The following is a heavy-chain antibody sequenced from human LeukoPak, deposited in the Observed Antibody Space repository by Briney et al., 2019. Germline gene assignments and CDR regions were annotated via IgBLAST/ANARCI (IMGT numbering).Heavy chain of an antibody. J-gene: IGHJ6*02. V-gene: IGHV1-2*02. CDR3: ARDLAGGWPGQVYNYYYYYGMDV. Sequence: ASVKVSCKASGYTFTGYYMHWVRQAPGQGLEWMGWINPNSGGTNYAQKSQGRVTMTRDTSISTAYMELSRLRSDDTAVYYCARDLAGGWPGQVYNYYYYYGMDVGGQGTTVTVSS. CDR1: GYTFTGYY. D-gene: IGHD6-19*01. CDR2: INPNSGGT.